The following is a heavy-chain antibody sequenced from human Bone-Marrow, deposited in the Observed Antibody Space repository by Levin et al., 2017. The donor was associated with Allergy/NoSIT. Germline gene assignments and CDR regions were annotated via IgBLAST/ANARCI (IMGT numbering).Heavy chain of an antibody. CDR1: GFTFSGSA. D-gene: IGHD3-10*01. V-gene: IGHV3-73*01. J-gene: IGHJ5*02. CDR2: IRSKANSYAT. Sequence: GGSLRLSCAASGFTFSGSAMHWVRQASGKGLEWVGRIRSKANSYATAYAASVKGRFTISRDDSKNTAYLQMNSLKTEDTAVYYCTRHGNYYGPPWGQGTLVTVSS. CDR3: TRHGNYYGPP.